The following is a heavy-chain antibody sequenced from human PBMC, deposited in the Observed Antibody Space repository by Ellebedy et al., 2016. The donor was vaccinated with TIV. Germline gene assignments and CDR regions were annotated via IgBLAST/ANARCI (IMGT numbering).Heavy chain of an antibody. J-gene: IGHJ3*01. CDR1: GFTFDNYA. D-gene: IGHD6-13*01. Sequence: GGSLRLXXVGSGFTFDNYAMYWVRQAPGKGLQWASYISGGGITVTYADSVRGRFTLSRDNVKNSLSLQMNSLRDEDTGVYYCARGGISASVKDAFDLWGQGTKVIVSS. CDR2: ISGGGITV. V-gene: IGHV3-48*02. CDR3: ARGGISASVKDAFDL.